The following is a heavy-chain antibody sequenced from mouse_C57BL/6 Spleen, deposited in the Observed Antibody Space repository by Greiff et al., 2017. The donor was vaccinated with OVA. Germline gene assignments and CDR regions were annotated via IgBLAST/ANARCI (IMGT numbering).Heavy chain of an antibody. CDR3: ARGTTVVGDYIDY. J-gene: IGHJ2*01. D-gene: IGHD1-1*01. V-gene: IGHV5-4*03. CDR1: GFTFSSYA. CDR2: ISDGGSYT. Sequence: EVKVEESGGGLVKPGGSLKLSCAASGFTFSSYAMSWVRQTPEKRLEWVATISDGGSYTYYPDNVKGRFTISRDNAKNNLYLQMSHLKSEDTAMYYCARGTTVVGDYIDYWGQGTTLTVSS.